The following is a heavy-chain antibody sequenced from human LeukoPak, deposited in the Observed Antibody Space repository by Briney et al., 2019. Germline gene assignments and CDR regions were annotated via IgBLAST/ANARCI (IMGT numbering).Heavy chain of an antibody. J-gene: IGHJ5*02. CDR2: INSDGINT. CDR3: ARDLGQYYDTSDNWFDP. D-gene: IGHD3-22*01. CDR1: GFTFSSEW. V-gene: IGHV3-74*01. Sequence: GGSLRLSCAASGFTFSSEWMHWVRQAPGKGLVWVSRINSDGINTSYADSVKGRFTISRDNAKNTLNLQMNSLRAEDTAVYYCARDLGQYYDTSDNWFDPWGQGTLVTVSS.